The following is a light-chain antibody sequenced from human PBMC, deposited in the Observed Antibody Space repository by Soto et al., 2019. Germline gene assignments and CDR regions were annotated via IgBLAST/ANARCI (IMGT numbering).Light chain of an antibody. CDR1: SSDVGTHDY. CDR2: DVT. Sequence: QSALTQPRSASGSPGQSVTISCTGTSSDVGTHDYVSWYQQHAGKAPKLMIYDVTKRPSGVPDRFSGSKSANTASLTVSGLQAEDEADYYCRWYAGGYTLVFGGGTKLTVL. J-gene: IGLJ2*01. V-gene: IGLV2-11*01. CDR3: RWYAGGYTLV.